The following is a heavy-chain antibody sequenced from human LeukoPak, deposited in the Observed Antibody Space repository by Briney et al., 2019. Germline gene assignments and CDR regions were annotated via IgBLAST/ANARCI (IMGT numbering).Heavy chain of an antibody. CDR3: ARVEDAAAGTGAFDI. CDR1: GFTFTSSA. J-gene: IGHJ3*02. V-gene: IGHV1-58*01. D-gene: IGHD6-13*01. CDR2: IVVGSGNT. Sequence: GASVKVSCKASGFTFTSSAVQWVRQARGQRLEWIGWIVVGSGNTNYAQKFQERVTITRDMSTSTAYMELSSLRSEDTAVYYCARVEDAAAGTGAFDIWGQGTMVTVSS.